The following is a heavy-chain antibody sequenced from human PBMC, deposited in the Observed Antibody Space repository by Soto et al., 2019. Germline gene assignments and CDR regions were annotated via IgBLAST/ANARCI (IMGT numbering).Heavy chain of an antibody. V-gene: IGHV1-3*01. J-gene: IGHJ4*02. CDR1: GYTFTSYA. D-gene: IGHD2-15*01. Sequence: QVQLVQSGAEVKKPGASVKVSCKASGYTFTSYAMHWVRQAPGQRLEWMGWINAGNGNTKYSQKLQGRVTITRDTSASTAYMERSSLRSEDTAVYYCARDLGGWPVYWGQGTPVTVAS. CDR2: INAGNGNT. CDR3: ARDLGGWPVY.